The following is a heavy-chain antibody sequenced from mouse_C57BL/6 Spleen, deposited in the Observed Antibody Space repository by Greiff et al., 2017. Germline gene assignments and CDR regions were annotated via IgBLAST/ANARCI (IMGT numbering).Heavy chain of an antibody. J-gene: IGHJ2*01. CDR1: GYTFTDYE. Sequence: QVQLQQSGAELVRPGASVTLSCKASGYTFTDYEMHWVKQTPVHGLEWIGAIDPETGGTAYNQKFKGKAILTADKSSSTAYMELRSLTSEDSAVYYCTRYRAYYSNYPYYCDYWGQGTTLTVSS. V-gene: IGHV1-15*01. D-gene: IGHD2-5*01. CDR2: IDPETGGT. CDR3: TRYRAYYSNYPYYCDY.